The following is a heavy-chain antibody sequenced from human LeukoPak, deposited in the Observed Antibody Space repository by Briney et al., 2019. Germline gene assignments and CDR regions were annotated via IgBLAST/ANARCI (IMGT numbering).Heavy chain of an antibody. J-gene: IGHJ5*02. CDR1: GFTFSSHW. CDR3: ARGYYDSNDSNRSNWFEP. CDR2: LNTDGSST. V-gene: IGHV3-74*01. Sequence: QPGGSLRLSCAASGFTFSSHWMHWVRQAPGKGLVWVSRLNTDGSSTVYADSAKGRFTISRDNAKNTLYLQMNSLRAEDTAVYYCARGYYDSNDSNRSNWFEPWGQGTLATVSS. D-gene: IGHD3-22*01.